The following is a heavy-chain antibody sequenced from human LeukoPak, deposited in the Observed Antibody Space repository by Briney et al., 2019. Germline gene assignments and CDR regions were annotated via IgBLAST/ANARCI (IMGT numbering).Heavy chain of an antibody. CDR3: ASLTKVRGVPIVGY. CDR2: INPNSGGT. J-gene: IGHJ4*02. Sequence: GASVKVSCKASGYTFTGYYMHWVRQAPGQGLEWMGWINPNSGGTNYAQKFQGRVTMTSDTSISTAYMELSRLRSDDTAVYYCASLTKVRGVPIVGYWGQGTLVTVSS. V-gene: IGHV1-2*02. CDR1: GYTFTGYY. D-gene: IGHD3-10*01.